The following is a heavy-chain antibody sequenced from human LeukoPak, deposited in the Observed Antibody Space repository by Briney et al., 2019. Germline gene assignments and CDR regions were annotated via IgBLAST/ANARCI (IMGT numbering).Heavy chain of an antibody. Sequence: PSGTLSLTCAVSGGSISSSNWWSWVRQPPGKGLEWIGEIYHSGSTNYNPSLKSRVTISVDKSKNQFSLKLSSVTAADTAVYYCARVRFVVMRPGWFDPWGQGTLVTVSS. CDR3: ARVRFVVMRPGWFDP. J-gene: IGHJ5*02. V-gene: IGHV4-4*02. CDR2: IYHSGST. CDR1: GGSISSSNW. D-gene: IGHD2-15*01.